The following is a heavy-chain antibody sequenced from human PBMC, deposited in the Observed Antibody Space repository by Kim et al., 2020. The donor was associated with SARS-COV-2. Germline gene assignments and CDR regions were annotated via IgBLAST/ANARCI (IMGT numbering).Heavy chain of an antibody. CDR1: GFTFSSFA. J-gene: IGHJ5*02. Sequence: GGSLRLSCATSGFTFSSFAISWVRQAPGKGLEWVSSVSGSGAATYYADSVKGRFTISRDNSKNTLYLEINSLRAEDTAVYYCAKAAGKYPEYNWFDPGV. CDR2: VSGSGAAT. D-gene: IGHD6-13*01. V-gene: IGHV3-23*01. CDR3: AKAAGKYPEYNWFDP.